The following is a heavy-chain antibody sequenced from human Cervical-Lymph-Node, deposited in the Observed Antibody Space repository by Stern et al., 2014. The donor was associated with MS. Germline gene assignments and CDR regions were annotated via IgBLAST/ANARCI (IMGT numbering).Heavy chain of an antibody. CDR3: AKDIKWELLGLFDY. Sequence: EVQLEESGGGLVQPGRSLRLSCAASGFTFDDYAMHWVRQAPGKGLEWVSGISWNSGSIGYADSVKGRFTISRDNAKNSLYLQMNSLRAEDTALYYCAKDIKWELLGLFDYWGQGTLVTVSS. CDR1: GFTFDDYA. D-gene: IGHD1-26*01. CDR2: ISWNSGSI. V-gene: IGHV3-9*01. J-gene: IGHJ4*02.